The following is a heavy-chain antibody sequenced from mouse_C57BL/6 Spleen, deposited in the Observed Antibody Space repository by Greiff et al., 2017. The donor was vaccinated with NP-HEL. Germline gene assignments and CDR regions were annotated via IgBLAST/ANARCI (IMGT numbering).Heavy chain of an antibody. CDR1: GFNIKDYY. Sequence: EVQLQQSGAELVRPGASVKLSCTASGFNIKDYYMHWVKQRPEQGLEWIGRIDPEAGDTEYAPTFQGKATMTADTSSNTAYLQLSSLTSVDTAADYYNLWSLGYAMDYWGQGTSVTVSS. J-gene: IGHJ4*01. CDR2: IDPEAGDT. D-gene: IGHD1-1*02. CDR3: NLWSLGYAMDY. V-gene: IGHV14-1*01.